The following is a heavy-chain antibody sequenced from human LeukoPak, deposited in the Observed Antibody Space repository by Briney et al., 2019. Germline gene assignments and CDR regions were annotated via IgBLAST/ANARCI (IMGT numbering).Heavy chain of an antibody. Sequence: GGSLRLSCAASGFTFSSYGMNWVRQAPGKRLEWVSYFSSSSDSIYYADSVKGRFTISRDNAENSLYLQMSSLRDEDTAVYYCARAMRSGYDYWGQGTLVTVSS. CDR2: FSSSSDSI. CDR3: ARAMRSGYDY. CDR1: GFTFSSYG. D-gene: IGHD5-12*01. V-gene: IGHV3-48*02. J-gene: IGHJ4*02.